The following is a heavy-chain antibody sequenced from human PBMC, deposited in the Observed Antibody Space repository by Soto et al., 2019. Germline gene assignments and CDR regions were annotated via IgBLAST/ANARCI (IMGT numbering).Heavy chain of an antibody. CDR1: GGSMSDYY. D-gene: IGHD3-16*01. J-gene: IGHJ6*02. Sequence: PSETLSLTCTVSGGSMSDYYWSWIRQPPGMGLEWIAYTYYSGSTNYNPSLKSRVTISVDTSKNQFSLKLSSVAAADTAVYYCASGGDYLYYAMDVWGQGTTVTVSS. CDR2: TYYSGST. V-gene: IGHV4-59*01. CDR3: ASGGDYLYYAMDV.